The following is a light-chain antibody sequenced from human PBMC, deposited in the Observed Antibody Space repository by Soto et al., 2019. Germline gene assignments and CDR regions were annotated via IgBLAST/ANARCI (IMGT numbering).Light chain of an antibody. CDR3: QQSYNAPFN. Sequence: DIQMTQSPSPLSASVGDRIIITCRASQTIARYINWFQQKSGQPPKLLVYAASTLRHGVPSRFSASGSGSHFTLTINSLQPEDLATYYCQQSYNAPFNFGPGTKVDIK. J-gene: IGKJ3*01. V-gene: IGKV1-39*01. CDR2: AAS. CDR1: QTIARY.